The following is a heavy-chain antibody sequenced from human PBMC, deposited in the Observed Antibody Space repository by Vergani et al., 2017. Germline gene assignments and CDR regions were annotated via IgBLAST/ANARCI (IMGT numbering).Heavy chain of an antibody. V-gene: IGHV3-21*01. Sequence: EVQLVESGGGLVKPGGSLRLSCVASGFTFSSYSMNWVRQAPGKGLEWVSSISSSSSYIYYADSVKGRFTISRDNAKNSLYLQMNCLRAEDTAVYYCARDLLGYCSSTSCLGHYYYYMDVWGQGTTVTVSS. CDR1: GFTFSSYS. CDR2: ISSSSSYI. CDR3: ARDLLGYCSSTSCLGHYYYYMDV. J-gene: IGHJ6*03. D-gene: IGHD2-2*01.